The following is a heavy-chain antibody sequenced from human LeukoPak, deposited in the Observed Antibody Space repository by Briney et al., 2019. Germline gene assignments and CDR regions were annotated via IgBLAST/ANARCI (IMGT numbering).Heavy chain of an antibody. D-gene: IGHD3-10*01. J-gene: IGHJ4*02. Sequence: SGGSLRLSCAASGFTFSSYSMNWVRQAPGKGLEWVSSISSSSSYIYYADSVKGRFTISRDNAKNTLYLQMGSLRAEGMAVYYCARGPVRGVTPYYFDYWGQGTLVTVSS. CDR2: ISSSSSYI. CDR3: ARGPVRGVTPYYFDY. CDR1: GFTFSSYS. V-gene: IGHV3-21*01.